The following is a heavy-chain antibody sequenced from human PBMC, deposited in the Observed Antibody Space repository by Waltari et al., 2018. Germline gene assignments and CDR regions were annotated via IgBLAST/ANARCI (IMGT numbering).Heavy chain of an antibody. J-gene: IGHJ4*02. CDR3: ASSLYGDYTQIWGRVFDY. CDR2: ISGSGGST. D-gene: IGHD4-17*01. V-gene: IGHV3-23*01. CDR1: GFTFRSYP. Sequence: VQLLESGGGWVPSGGSLRLSCAASGFTFRSYPLNWVRQAPGKGVEWVSVISGSGGSTDYADSVKGRFTISRDNSKNTLYLQMNNLRVEDTAVYYCASSLYGDYTQIWGRVFDYWGQGTLVTVSS.